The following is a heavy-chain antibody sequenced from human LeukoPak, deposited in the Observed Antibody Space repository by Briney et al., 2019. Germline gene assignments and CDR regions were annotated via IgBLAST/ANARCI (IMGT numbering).Heavy chain of an antibody. J-gene: IGHJ4*02. CDR1: GFTVSSSY. D-gene: IGHD6-19*01. Sequence: GGSLRLSCAASGFTVSSSYMSWVRQAPGKGLEWVSVFYSGGKTYYTDSVKGRFTISRDNSKNTLYLQMNSLRAEDTAVYYCAKGLSSGRINFDYWGQGTLVTVSS. CDR3: AKGLSSGRINFDY. CDR2: FYSGGKT. V-gene: IGHV3-53*01.